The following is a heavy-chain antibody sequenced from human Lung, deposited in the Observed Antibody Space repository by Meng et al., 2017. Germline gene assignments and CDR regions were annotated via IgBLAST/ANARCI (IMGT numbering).Heavy chain of an antibody. V-gene: IGHV4-34*01. CDR2: INHSGST. CDR3: ARGPTTMAHDFDY. D-gene: IGHD4-11*01. Sequence: VEVQQWGAGLLKPSETLSLTCVVSGGSFSDYYWNWIRQPPGKGLEWIGEINHSGSTNYNPSLESRATISVDTSQNNLSLKLSSVTAADSAVYYCARGPTTMAHDFDYWGQGTLVTVSS. J-gene: IGHJ4*02. CDR1: GGSFSDYY.